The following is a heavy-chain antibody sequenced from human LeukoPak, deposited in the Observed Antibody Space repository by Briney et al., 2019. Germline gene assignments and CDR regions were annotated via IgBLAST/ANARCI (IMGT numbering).Heavy chain of an antibody. CDR3: ATDGAGFDT. Sequence: GGSLRLSCAASGFTFNDYYRSWIRPAPGKGLEWLSYINIGGTNTHYADSVKGRFTISRDNAKKSLYLEMNNLRAEDTAVYYCATDGAGFDTWGQGVLVTVSS. CDR1: GFTFNDYY. J-gene: IGHJ5*02. V-gene: IGHV3-11*01. CDR2: INIGGTNT.